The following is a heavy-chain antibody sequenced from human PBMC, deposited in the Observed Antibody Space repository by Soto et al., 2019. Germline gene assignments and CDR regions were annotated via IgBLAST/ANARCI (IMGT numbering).Heavy chain of an antibody. D-gene: IGHD1-1*01. CDR2: IYATGTT. J-gene: IGHJ5*02. Sequence: LSLTCTVSVASISGFYWSWIRESAGKGLEWIGRIYATGTTDYNPSLKSRVMMSVDTSKKQFSLKLRSVTAADTAVYYCVRDGTKTLRDWFDPSGQG. CDR3: VRDGTKTLRDWFDP. CDR1: VASISGFY. V-gene: IGHV4-4*07.